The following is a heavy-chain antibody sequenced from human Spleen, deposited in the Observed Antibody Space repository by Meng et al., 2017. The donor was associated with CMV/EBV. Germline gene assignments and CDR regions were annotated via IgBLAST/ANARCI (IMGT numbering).Heavy chain of an antibody. D-gene: IGHD3-22*01. CDR2: ISWNSGRK. CDR1: GFTLDDYA. V-gene: IGHV3-9*01. CDR3: AKDISYDSSGYYSHAFDN. Sequence: SLKISCVVSGFTLDDYAMHWVRQAPGKGLEWVSGISWNSGRKVYADSVQGRFTVSRDNAKDSVYLQMNSLRAEDTALYYCAKDISYDSSGYYSHAFDNWGQGTMVTVSS. J-gene: IGHJ3*02.